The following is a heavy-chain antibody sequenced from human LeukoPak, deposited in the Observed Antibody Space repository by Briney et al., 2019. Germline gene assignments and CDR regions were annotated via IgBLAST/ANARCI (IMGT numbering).Heavy chain of an antibody. CDR1: GGTFSSYA. Sequence: SVKVSCKASGGTFSSYAISWVRQAPGQGLEWMGGIIPIFGTANYAQKFQGRVTITADESTSTAYMELSGLRSEDTAVYYCARDLWGMVRGVANWGQGTLVTVSS. V-gene: IGHV1-69*13. D-gene: IGHD3-10*01. CDR2: IIPIFGTA. J-gene: IGHJ4*02. CDR3: ARDLWGMVRGVAN.